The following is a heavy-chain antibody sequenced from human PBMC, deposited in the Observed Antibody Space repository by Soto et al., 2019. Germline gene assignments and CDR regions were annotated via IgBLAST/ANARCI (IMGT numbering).Heavy chain of an antibody. D-gene: IGHD3-3*01. CDR3: AKDRIFGVVIGPLDV. CDR1: GFTFSSYA. CDR2: ISGSGGST. Sequence: LRLSCAASGFTFSSYAMSWVRQAPGKGLEWVSAISGSGGSTYYADSVKGRFTISRDNSKSTLYLQMNSLRAEDTAVYYCAKDRIFGVVIGPLDVWGQGTTVTVSS. V-gene: IGHV3-23*01. J-gene: IGHJ6*02.